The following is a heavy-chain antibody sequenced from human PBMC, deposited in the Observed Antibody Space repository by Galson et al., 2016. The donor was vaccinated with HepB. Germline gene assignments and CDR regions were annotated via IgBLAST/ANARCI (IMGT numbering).Heavy chain of an antibody. V-gene: IGHV3-11*06. CDR1: GFSFSDYY. J-gene: IGHJ4*02. Sequence: SLRLSCAASGFSFSDYYMSWIRQAPGKGLEWVSYISISSSYTNDADSVKGRFTISRDDAKNSQYLQMNSLRAEDTAVYYCARGDIVGAIFDYWGQGTLVTVSS. D-gene: IGHD1-26*01. CDR3: ARGDIVGAIFDY. CDR2: ISISSSYT.